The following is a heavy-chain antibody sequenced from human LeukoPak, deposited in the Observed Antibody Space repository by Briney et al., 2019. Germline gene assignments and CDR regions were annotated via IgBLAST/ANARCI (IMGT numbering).Heavy chain of an antibody. J-gene: IGHJ4*02. CDR3: ASAGYYYDSSGYYSAFHY. D-gene: IGHD3-22*01. CDR2: IYYSGST. Sequence: SETLSLTCSVSGGSISSYYWSWIRQPPGKGLEWIGYIYYSGSTNYNPSLESRVAISVDTSKNQFSLKLSSVTAADTAVYYCASAGYYYDSSGYYSAFHYWGQGTLVTVSS. CDR1: GGSISSYY. V-gene: IGHV4-59*01.